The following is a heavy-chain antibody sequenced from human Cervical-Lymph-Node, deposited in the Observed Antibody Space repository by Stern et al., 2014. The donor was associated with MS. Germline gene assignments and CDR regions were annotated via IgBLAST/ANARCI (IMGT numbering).Heavy chain of an antibody. D-gene: IGHD4-23*01. CDR3: ARVDETQTTVVTHY. J-gene: IGHJ4*02. V-gene: IGHV1-18*01. CDR1: GYTFTSYG. CDR2: ISPYNGNT. Sequence: VQLVESGAEVKKRGASVKVSCKASGYTFTSYGISWVRQAPGKGLEWMGWISPYNGNTNYAQKLQGRVTMTTDTSTSTAYMDLRSLRSDDTAVYYCARVDETQTTVVTHYWGQGTLVTVSS.